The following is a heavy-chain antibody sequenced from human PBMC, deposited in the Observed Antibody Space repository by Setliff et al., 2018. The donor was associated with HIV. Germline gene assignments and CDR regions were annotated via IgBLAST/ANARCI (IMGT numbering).Heavy chain of an antibody. CDR1: GGSISSSSYY. CDR2: IYYSGST. V-gene: IGHV4-39*07. Sequence: SETLSLTCTVFGGSISSSSYYWGWIRQPPGKGLEWIGSIYYSGSTYYNPSLKSRVTISVDTSKNQFSLKLSSVTAADTAVYYCAREHYYGSGSYYKDHYYYYGMDVWGQGTTVTVSS. D-gene: IGHD3-10*01. CDR3: AREHYYGSGSYYKDHYYYYGMDV. J-gene: IGHJ6*02.